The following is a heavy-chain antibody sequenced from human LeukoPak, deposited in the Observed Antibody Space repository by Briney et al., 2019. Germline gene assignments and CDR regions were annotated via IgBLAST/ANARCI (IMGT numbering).Heavy chain of an antibody. CDR3: ARVGVRLWDPFDY. CDR2: MNPNSGNT. J-gene: IGHJ4*02. V-gene: IGHV1-8*03. CDR1: GYTFTSYD. Sequence: ASVKVSCKASGYTFTSYDINWVRQATGQGLEWMGWMNPNSGNTGYAQKFQGRVTITRNTSISTAYMELSSLRSEDTAVYYCARVGVRLWDPFDYWGQGTLVTVSS. D-gene: IGHD1-26*01.